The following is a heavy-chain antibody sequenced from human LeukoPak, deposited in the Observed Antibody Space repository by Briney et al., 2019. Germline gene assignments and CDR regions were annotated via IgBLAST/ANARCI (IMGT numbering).Heavy chain of an antibody. V-gene: IGHV3-23*01. CDR2: ISGSGGST. D-gene: IGHD2-15*01. J-gene: IGHJ4*02. CDR3: AKEKDIVVVVAASY. Sequence: GGSLRLSCAASEFTFSSYAMSWVRQAPGKGLEWVSAISGSGGSTYYADSVKGRFTISRDNSKNTLYLQMNSLRAEDTAVYYCAKEKDIVVVVAASYWGQGTLVTVSS. CDR1: EFTFSSYA.